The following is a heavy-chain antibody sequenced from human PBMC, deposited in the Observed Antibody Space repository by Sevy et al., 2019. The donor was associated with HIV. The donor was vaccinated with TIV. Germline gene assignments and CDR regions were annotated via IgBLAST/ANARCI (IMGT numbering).Heavy chain of an antibody. J-gene: IGHJ6*02. CDR1: GFTFSSYE. CDR2: ISSSGSTI. V-gene: IGHV3-48*03. CDR3: ERDRHCSSTSCSTTLGDV. D-gene: IGHD2-2*01. Sequence: GGSLRLSCAASGFTFSSYEMNWVRQAPGKGLEWVSYISSSGSTIYYADSVKGRFTISRDNAKNSLYLQMNSLRAEDTAVYYCERDRHCSSTSCSTTLGDVWGQGTTVTVSS.